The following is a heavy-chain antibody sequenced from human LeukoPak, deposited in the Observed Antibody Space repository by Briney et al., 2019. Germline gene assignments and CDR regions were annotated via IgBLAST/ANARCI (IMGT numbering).Heavy chain of an antibody. CDR3: ARDRSQEFDP. D-gene: IGHD3-10*01. CDR1: GFTFDDYA. Sequence: GGSLRLSCAASGFTFDDYAMHWVRQAPGKGLEWVAVISSDGTNKDYADSVKGRFSISRDNSKNTLYLQMNRLRADDTAVYYCARDRSQEFDPWGQGTLVTVSS. CDR2: ISSDGTNK. J-gene: IGHJ5*02. V-gene: IGHV3-30*04.